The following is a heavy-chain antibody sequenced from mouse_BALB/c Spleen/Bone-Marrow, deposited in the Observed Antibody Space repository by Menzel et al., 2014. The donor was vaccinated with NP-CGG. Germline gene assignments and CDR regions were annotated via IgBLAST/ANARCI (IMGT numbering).Heavy chain of an antibody. V-gene: IGHV14-3*02. CDR1: GFNIKDTY. J-gene: IGHJ3*01. CDR2: IDPANGNT. D-gene: IGHD1-1*01. Sequence: VHAKQSGADLVKPGASVKLSCTASGFNIKDTYMHWVKQRPEQGLEWIGRIDPANGNTKYDPKFQGKATITADTSSNTAYLQLSSLTSEDTAVYYCARGDYYGGSFFAYWGQGTLVTVSA. CDR3: ARGDYYGGSFFAY.